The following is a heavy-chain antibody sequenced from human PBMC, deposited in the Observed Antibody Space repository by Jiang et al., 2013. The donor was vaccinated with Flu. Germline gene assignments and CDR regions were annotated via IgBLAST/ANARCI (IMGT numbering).Heavy chain of an antibody. CDR1: GDSVSGNSIA. CDR2: TYYRSKWYN. Sequence: QTLSLTCAISGDSVSGNSIAWNWIRQSPSRGLEWLGRTYYRSKWYNDYALSVKNRIIINPDTSKNRFSLQLNSVTPEDTAVYYCAREQYAAMDVWGQGTTVTASS. CDR3: AREQYAAMDV. V-gene: IGHV6-1*01. D-gene: IGHD2-8*01. J-gene: IGHJ6*02.